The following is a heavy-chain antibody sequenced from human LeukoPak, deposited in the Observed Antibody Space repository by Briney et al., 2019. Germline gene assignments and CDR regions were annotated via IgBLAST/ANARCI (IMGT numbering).Heavy chain of an antibody. V-gene: IGHV4-59*01. CDR2: IYYSGST. CDR3: ARTTEGGYTYDYFYYYYMDV. D-gene: IGHD5-18*01. Sequence: SETLSLTCTVSGGSINSYYWSWIRQPPGKGLEWIGYIYYSGSTNYNPSLKSRVTISIDTSKNQFSLKLSSVTAADTAVYYCARTTEGGYTYDYFYYYYMDVWGKGTTVTISS. J-gene: IGHJ6*03. CDR1: GGSINSYY.